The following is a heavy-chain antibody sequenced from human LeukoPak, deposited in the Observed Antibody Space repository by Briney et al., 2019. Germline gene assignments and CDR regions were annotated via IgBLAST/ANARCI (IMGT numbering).Heavy chain of an antibody. V-gene: IGHV3-23*01. Sequence: PGGSLRLSCATSGFTFTNYAMNWVRQAPGKGLEWDSAVTGPGDTTYYADSVKGRFFMSREDSKTTVYLQMNSLRAEDTAIYYCAKGAEIDLWGQGTLVTVSS. CDR3: AKGAEIDL. J-gene: IGHJ5*02. CDR2: VTGPGDTT. D-gene: IGHD3-16*01. CDR1: GFTFTNYA.